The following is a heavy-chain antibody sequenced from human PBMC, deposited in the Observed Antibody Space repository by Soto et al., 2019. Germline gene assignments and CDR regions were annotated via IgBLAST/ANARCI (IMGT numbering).Heavy chain of an antibody. CDR1: GGTFSSYA. V-gene: IGHV1-69*01. D-gene: IGHD4-4*01. Sequence: QVQLVQSGAEVKKPVSSVKVSCKASGGTFSSYAISWVRQAPGQGLEWMGGIIPIFGTATYDQKFQVRVTITADESTSTADIELRSLRSEDTAVYYFAGDSSNYYFDYWGQGNLVTVSS. CDR2: IIPIFGTA. J-gene: IGHJ4*02. CDR3: AGDSSNYYFDY.